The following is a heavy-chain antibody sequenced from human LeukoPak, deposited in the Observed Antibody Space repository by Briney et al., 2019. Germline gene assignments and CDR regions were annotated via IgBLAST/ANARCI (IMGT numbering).Heavy chain of an antibody. CDR2: INPNSGGT. Sequence: ASVKVSCKASGYTFTGYHMHWVRQAPGQGLEWMGWINPNSGGTNYAQKFQGRVTMTRDTSISTAYMELSRLRSDDTAVYYCARDQGDSSGYYHDYWGQGTLVTVSS. J-gene: IGHJ4*02. CDR3: ARDQGDSSGYYHDY. V-gene: IGHV1-2*02. D-gene: IGHD3-22*01. CDR1: GYTFTGYH.